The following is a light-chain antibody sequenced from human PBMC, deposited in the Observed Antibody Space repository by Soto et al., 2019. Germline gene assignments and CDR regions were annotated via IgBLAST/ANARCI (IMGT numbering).Light chain of an antibody. V-gene: IGLV2-14*01. CDR3: SSYTSSSPLV. J-gene: IGLJ1*01. CDR1: SSDVGGYNY. CDR2: EVS. Sequence: QSVLTQPASVSGSPGHSITISCTGTSSDVGGYNYVSWYQQHPGKAPKLMIYEVSNRPSGVSNRFSGSKSGNTASLTISGLQAEDEADYYCSSYTSSSPLVFGAGTKVTVL.